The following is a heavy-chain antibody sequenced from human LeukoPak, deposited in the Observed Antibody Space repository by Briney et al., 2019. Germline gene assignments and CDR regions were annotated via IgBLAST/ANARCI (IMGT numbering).Heavy chain of an antibody. V-gene: IGHV3-21*01. J-gene: IGHJ3*02. Sequence: PGGSLRLSCAASGFTFSSFWMNWVRQAPGKGLEWVSSISSSSSYIYYADSVKGRFTISRDNAKNSLYLQMNSLRAEDTAVYYCHKGGGLPLDIWGQGTMVTVSS. CDR1: GFTFSSFW. CDR3: HKGGGLPLDI. D-gene: IGHD2-15*01. CDR2: ISSSSSYI.